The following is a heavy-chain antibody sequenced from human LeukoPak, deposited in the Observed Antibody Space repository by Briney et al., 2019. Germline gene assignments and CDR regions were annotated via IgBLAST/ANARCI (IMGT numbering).Heavy chain of an antibody. J-gene: IGHJ4*02. CDR3: ARGPPYGDYYFDY. D-gene: IGHD4-17*01. Sequence: GGSLRLSCAASGFTVSSNYMSWVRQAPGKGLEWVSVIYSGGSTYYAYSVKGRFTISRDNSKNTLYLQMNSLRAEDTAVYYCARGPPYGDYYFDYWGQGTLVTVSS. V-gene: IGHV3-53*01. CDR1: GFTVSSNY. CDR2: IYSGGST.